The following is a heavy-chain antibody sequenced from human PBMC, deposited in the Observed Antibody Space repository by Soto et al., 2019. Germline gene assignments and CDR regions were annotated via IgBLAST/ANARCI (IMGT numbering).Heavy chain of an antibody. V-gene: IGHV1-3*01. CDR2: INAGNGNT. Sequence: QVQLVQSGAEVKKPGASVKVSCKASGYTFTSYAMHWVRQAPGQRLEWMGWINAGNGNTKYSQKCQGRDTITRDTSASTAYMELSSLRSEDTAVYYCARDPGYSYGYNWGQGTLVTVSS. D-gene: IGHD5-18*01. CDR3: ARDPGYSYGYN. CDR1: GYTFTSYA. J-gene: IGHJ4*02.